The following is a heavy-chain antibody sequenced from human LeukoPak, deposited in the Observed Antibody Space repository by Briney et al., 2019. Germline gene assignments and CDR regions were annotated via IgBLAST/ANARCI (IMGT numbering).Heavy chain of an antibody. Sequence: ASVKVSCKASGYTFTSYGISWVRQAPGQGLEWMGWINPSGGSTSYAQKFQGRVTMTRDTSTSTVYMELSSLRSEDTAVYYCARSYSSGWSNWFDPWGQGTLVTVSS. CDR1: GYTFTSYG. J-gene: IGHJ5*02. D-gene: IGHD6-19*01. CDR3: ARSYSSGWSNWFDP. CDR2: INPSGGST. V-gene: IGHV1-46*01.